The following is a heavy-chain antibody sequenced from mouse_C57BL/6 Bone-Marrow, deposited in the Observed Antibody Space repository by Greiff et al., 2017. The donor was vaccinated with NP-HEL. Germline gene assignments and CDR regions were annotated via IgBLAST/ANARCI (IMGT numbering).Heavy chain of an antibody. V-gene: IGHV5-17*01. J-gene: IGHJ4*01. D-gene: IGHD2-2*01. CDR1: GFTFSDYG. CDR2: ISSGSSTI. Sequence: EVQRVESGGGLVKPGGSLKLSCAASGFTFSDYGMHWVRQAPEKGLEWVAYISSGSSTIYYADTVKGRITISRDNAKNTLFLQMTSLRSEDTAMYYCARDGYDSYYAMDYWGQGTSVTVSS. CDR3: ARDGYDSYYAMDY.